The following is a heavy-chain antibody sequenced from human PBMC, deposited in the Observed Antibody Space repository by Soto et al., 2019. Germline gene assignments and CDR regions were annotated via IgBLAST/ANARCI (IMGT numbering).Heavy chain of an antibody. CDR2: VYNSGST. CDR1: GGSISSNY. V-gene: IGHV4-59*01. Sequence: XETLSLTCTVSGGSISSNYWTWIRQPPGKGLEWIGYVYNSGSTNYNPSLKSRVTISEDTSKSQFSLKVNSMTAADTAVYYCARYRREAVAGYTLDTWGQGILVTVSS. D-gene: IGHD6-13*01. CDR3: ARYRREAVAGYTLDT. J-gene: IGHJ5*02.